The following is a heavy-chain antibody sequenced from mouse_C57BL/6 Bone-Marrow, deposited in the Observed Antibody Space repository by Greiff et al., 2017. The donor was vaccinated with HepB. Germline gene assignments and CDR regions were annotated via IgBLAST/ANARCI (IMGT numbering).Heavy chain of an antibody. D-gene: IGHD1-1*01. CDR3: TDYYGPLYYFDY. CDR2: IDPETGGT. V-gene: IGHV1-15*01. CDR1: GYTFTDYE. Sequence: QVQLQQSGAELVRPGASVTLSCKASGYTFTDYEMHWVKQTPVHGLEWIGAIDPETGGTAYNQKFKGKAILTAAKSSSTAYMELRSLTSEDSAVYYCTDYYGPLYYFDYWGQGTTLTVSS. J-gene: IGHJ2*01.